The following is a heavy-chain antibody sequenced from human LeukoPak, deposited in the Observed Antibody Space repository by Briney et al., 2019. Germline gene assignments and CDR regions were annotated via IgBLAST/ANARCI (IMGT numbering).Heavy chain of an antibody. CDR2: MNPNSGNT. Sequence: ASVKVSCKASGYTFTSYDINWVRQATGQGLEWMGWMNPNSGNTGYAQKFQGRDTMTRNTSISTAYMELSSLRSEDTAIYYCARPLTGDWYFDLWGRGTLVTVSS. V-gene: IGHV1-8*01. CDR3: ARPLTGDWYFDL. J-gene: IGHJ2*01. D-gene: IGHD1-14*01. CDR1: GYTFTSYD.